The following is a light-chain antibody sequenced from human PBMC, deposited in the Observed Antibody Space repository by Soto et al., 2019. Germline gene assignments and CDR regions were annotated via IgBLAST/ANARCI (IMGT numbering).Light chain of an antibody. Sequence: EIVMTQSPATLSVSPGERATLSCRASQSVSSNLAWYQQKPGQAHRLLIYGASTTATGIQARFSGSGSGTEFTLNISRLQSEDFVVYYCKQYNNWPLTFGGGPKLEIK. J-gene: IGKJ4*01. CDR1: QSVSSN. CDR2: GAS. CDR3: KQYNNWPLT. V-gene: IGKV3-15*01.